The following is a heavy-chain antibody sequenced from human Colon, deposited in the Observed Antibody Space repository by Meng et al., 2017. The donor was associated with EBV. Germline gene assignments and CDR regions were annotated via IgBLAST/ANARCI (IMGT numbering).Heavy chain of an antibody. CDR1: GGSISSGDSY. CDR2: IYYSGST. Sequence: VKCPEPGPGLVKPSQTLSLTCTVSGGSISSGDSYWSWIRQPPGKGLEWIGYIYYSGSTYYNPSLKSRVTISVDTSKNQFSLKLSSVTAADTAVYYCARDRGGLGAFDYWGQGTLVTVSS. D-gene: IGHD5-12*01. CDR3: ARDRGGLGAFDY. V-gene: IGHV4-30-4*01. J-gene: IGHJ4*02.